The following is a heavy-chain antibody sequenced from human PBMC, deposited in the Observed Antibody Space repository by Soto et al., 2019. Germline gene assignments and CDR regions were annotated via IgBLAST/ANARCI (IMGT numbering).Heavy chain of an antibody. D-gene: IGHD3-9*01. V-gene: IGHV2-5*02. CDR1: GFSLNTRGVG. J-gene: IGHJ4*02. CDR2: ISWDGEK. Sequence: ITLKESGPTLVKPTQTLTLTCTFSGFSLNTRGVGVGWIRQPPGKALEWLALISWDGEKRYSPSLKSRLTTTKATSETQVALTMTNMDPVDTATYYCAPRRGDRLTGHYYFDYWGQGTLVTVSS. CDR3: APRRGDRLTGHYYFDY.